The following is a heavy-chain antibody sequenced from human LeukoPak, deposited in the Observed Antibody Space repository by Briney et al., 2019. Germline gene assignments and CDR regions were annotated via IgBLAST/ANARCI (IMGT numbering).Heavy chain of an antibody. CDR3: AREGYYGAFDI. CDR2: IAAGTGTT. Sequence: PGGSLRLSCAACGFTFSSYSMNWARQVPGKGLQWVSYIAAGTGTTYADSVKGRFTISRDNAKNSLFLQMNSLRDGDTAVYYCAREGYYGAFDIWGQGIMVTVSS. V-gene: IGHV3-48*02. D-gene: IGHD3-10*01. J-gene: IGHJ3*02. CDR1: GFTFSSYS.